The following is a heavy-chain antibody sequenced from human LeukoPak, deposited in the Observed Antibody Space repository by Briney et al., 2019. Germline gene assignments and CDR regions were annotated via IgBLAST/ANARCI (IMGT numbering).Heavy chain of an antibody. V-gene: IGHV4-59*12. CDR1: GGSISGYY. CDR2: IYYSGST. D-gene: IGHD6-19*01. Sequence: SEALSLTCTVSGGSISGYYWSWIRQPPGKGLEWIGYIYYSGSTNYNPSLKSRVTISVDRSKNQFSLKLSSVTAADTAVYYCARSEWLVRRGFDYWGQGTLVTVSS. CDR3: ARSEWLVRRGFDY. J-gene: IGHJ4*02.